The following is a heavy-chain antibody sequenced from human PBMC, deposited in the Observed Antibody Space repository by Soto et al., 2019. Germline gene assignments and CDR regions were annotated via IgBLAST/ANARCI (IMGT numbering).Heavy chain of an antibody. CDR1: GGDFSSYG. V-gene: IGHV1-69*06. CDR2: TIPFFGTV. Sequence: QVQLVQSGAEVKKPGSSVRVSCKACGGDFSSYGISWVRQAPGQGLEWMGGTIPFFGTVDYAQRFQGRVTINADKSTTTAYMELSGLRSEDTAVYYCAREYSRKYDSWGQGTLVTVSS. D-gene: IGHD2-15*01. J-gene: IGHJ4*02. CDR3: AREYSRKYDS.